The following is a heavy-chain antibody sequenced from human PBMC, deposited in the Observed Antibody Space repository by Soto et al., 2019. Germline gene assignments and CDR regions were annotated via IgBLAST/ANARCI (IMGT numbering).Heavy chain of an antibody. CDR1: GYTFTSYA. CDR2: INAGNGNT. Sequence: ASVKVSCKASGYTFTSYAMHWVRQAPGQRLEWMGWINAGNGNTKYSQKFQGRVTITRDTSASTAYMELSSLRSEDTAVYYCASGGSSGYYFLSAFDSWGQGTMVTVSS. J-gene: IGHJ3*02. D-gene: IGHD3-22*01. CDR3: ASGGSSGYYFLSAFDS. V-gene: IGHV1-3*01.